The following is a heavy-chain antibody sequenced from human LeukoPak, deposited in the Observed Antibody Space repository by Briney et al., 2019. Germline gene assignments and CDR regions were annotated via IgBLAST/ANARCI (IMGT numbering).Heavy chain of an antibody. CDR3: ARASYYRGSGSYFNPWFDP. CDR2: ISTSGST. D-gene: IGHD3-10*01. J-gene: IGHJ5*02. V-gene: IGHV4-4*07. CDR1: GGSISSYY. Sequence: SETLSLTCTVSGGSISSYYWSWIRQPAGKGLEWIGRISTSGSTNYNPSLKSRVSMSVDTSKNQFSLKLSSVTAADTAVYCCARASYYRGSGSYFNPWFDPWGQGTLVTVSS.